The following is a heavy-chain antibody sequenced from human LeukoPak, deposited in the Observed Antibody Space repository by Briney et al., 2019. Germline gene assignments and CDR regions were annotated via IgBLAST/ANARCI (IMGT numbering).Heavy chain of an antibody. CDR3: ARGIAEEIRYYYHMDV. V-gene: IGHV4-59*01. J-gene: IGHJ6*03. Sequence: SETLSLTCTVSGGSISSYYWSWIRQPPGKGLEWIGYIYYSGSTNYNPSLKSRVTISVDTSKNQFSLKLSSVTAADTAVYYCARGIAEEIRYYYHMDVWGKGTTVTVSS. CDR2: IYYSGST. D-gene: IGHD6-13*01. CDR1: GGSISSYY.